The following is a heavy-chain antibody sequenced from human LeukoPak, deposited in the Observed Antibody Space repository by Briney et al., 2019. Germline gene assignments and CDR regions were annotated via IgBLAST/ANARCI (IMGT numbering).Heavy chain of an antibody. CDR1: GFTFSSYA. CDR2: ISYDGSNK. J-gene: IGHJ4*02. V-gene: IGHV3-30-3*01. D-gene: IGHD3-22*01. CDR3: ARDPDYYDSSGRRSDY. Sequence: GGSLRLSCAASGFTFSSYAMHWVRQAPGKGLEWVAVISYDGSNKYYADSVKGRFTISRDNSKNTLYLQMNSLRAEDTAVYYCARDPDYYDSSGRRSDYWGQGTLVTVSS.